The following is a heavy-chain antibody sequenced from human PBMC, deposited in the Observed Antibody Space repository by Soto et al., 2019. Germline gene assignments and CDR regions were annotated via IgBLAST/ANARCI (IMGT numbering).Heavy chain of an antibody. J-gene: IGHJ4*02. V-gene: IGHV3-21*01. CDR2: ISSSSSYI. D-gene: IGHD2-15*01. CDR3: ARDVVGATPSGY. Sequence: ESGGGLVKPGGSLRLSCAASGFTFSSYSTNWVRQAPGKGLEWVSSISSSSSYIYYADSVKGRFTISRDNAKNSLYLQMNSLRAEDTAVYYCARDVVGATPSGYWGQGTLVTVSS. CDR1: GFTFSSYS.